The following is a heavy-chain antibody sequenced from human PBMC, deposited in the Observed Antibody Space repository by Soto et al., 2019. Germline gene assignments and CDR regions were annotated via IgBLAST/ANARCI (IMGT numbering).Heavy chain of an antibody. D-gene: IGHD3-22*01. CDR1: GYTFTSYG. Sequence: ASVKVSCKASGYTFTSYGISWVRQAPGQGLEWMGWISAYNGNTNYAQKLQGRVTMTTDTSTSTAYMELSSLRSEDTAVYYCARDPTPYYDSSGYPLDYWGQGTLVTVSS. CDR3: ARDPTPYYDSSGYPLDY. V-gene: IGHV1-18*01. J-gene: IGHJ4*02. CDR2: ISAYNGNT.